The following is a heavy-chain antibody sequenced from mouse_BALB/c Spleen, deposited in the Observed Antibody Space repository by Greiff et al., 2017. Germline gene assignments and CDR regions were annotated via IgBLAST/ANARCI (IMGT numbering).Heavy chain of an antibody. CDR3: ARHRDRSPFAD. J-gene: IGHJ3*01. CDR1: GFTFSSYY. Sequence: EVQVVESGGGLVKLGGSLKLSCAASGFTFSSYYMSWVRQTPEKRLELVAAINSNGGSTYYPDTVKGRFTISRDNAKNTLYLQMSSLKSEDTALYYCARHRDRSPFADWGQGTLVTVSA. CDR2: INSNGGST. D-gene: IGHD2-14*01. V-gene: IGHV5-6-2*01.